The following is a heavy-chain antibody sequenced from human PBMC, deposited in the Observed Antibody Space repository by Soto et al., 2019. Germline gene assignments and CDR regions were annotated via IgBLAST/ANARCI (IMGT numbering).Heavy chain of an antibody. CDR2: MNPNSGNT. V-gene: IGHV1-8*01. D-gene: IGHD6-13*01. Sequence: RASVKVSCKASGYTFTSYDINWVRQATGQGLEWMGWMNPNSGNTGYAQKFQGRVTMTRNTSISTAYMELSSLGSEDTAVYYCARAVGSSWYGYYYYYGMDVWGQGTTVTVSS. CDR3: ARAVGSSWYGYYYYYGMDV. CDR1: GYTFTSYD. J-gene: IGHJ6*02.